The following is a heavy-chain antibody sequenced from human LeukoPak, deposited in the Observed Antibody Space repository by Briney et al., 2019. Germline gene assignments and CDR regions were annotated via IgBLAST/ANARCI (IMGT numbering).Heavy chain of an antibody. CDR1: GFTVSSNY. CDR2: IYSGGST. D-gene: IGHD4-23*01. J-gene: IGHJ5*02. CDR3: ARVLTLYGGNRDYNWFDP. Sequence: GGSLRLSCAASGFTVSSNYMSWVRQAPGKGLEWVSVIYSGGSTYYADSVKGRFTISRDNSKNTLYLQMNSLRAEDTAVYYCARVLTLYGGNRDYNWFDPWGQGTLVTVSS. V-gene: IGHV3-66*01.